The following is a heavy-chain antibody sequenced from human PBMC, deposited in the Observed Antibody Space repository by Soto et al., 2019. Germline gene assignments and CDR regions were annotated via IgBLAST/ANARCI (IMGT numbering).Heavy chain of an antibody. Sequence: PSETLSLTCAVSGGSISSSNWWSWVRQPPGKGLEWIGEIYHSGSTNYNPSLKSRVTISVDKSKNQFSLKLSSVTAADTAVYYCARGSSDQLLSTVFDYWGQGTLVTVSS. CDR3: ARGSSDQLLSTVFDY. D-gene: IGHD2-2*01. CDR2: IYHSGST. CDR1: GGSISSSNW. V-gene: IGHV4-4*02. J-gene: IGHJ4*02.